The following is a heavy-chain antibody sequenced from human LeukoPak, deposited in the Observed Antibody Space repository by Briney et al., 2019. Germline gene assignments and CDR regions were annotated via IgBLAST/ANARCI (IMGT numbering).Heavy chain of an antibody. Sequence: ASVKVSCKASGYTFSNHGISWVRQAPGQGLEWMGWISAYNGNTKYAQKVQGRVTMTTDTSTSTAYMEVGSLRSDDTAVYYCARVDCHGDCQGYWGQGTLVTVSS. CDR1: GYTFSNHG. D-gene: IGHD2-21*02. CDR3: ARVDCHGDCQGY. V-gene: IGHV1-18*01. J-gene: IGHJ4*02. CDR2: ISAYNGNT.